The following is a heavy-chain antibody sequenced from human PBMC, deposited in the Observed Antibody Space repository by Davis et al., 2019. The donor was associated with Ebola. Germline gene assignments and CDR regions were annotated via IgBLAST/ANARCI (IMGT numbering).Heavy chain of an antibody. CDR3: ARDYFRRDDYNIYYYYYGMDV. CDR1: GFTVSSNY. V-gene: IGHV3-53*05. Sequence: GESLKISCAASGFTVSSNYMSWVRQAPGKGLEWVSVIYSGGSTYYADSVKGRFTISRDNSKNTLYVQLNSLRAEDTAVYYCARDYFRRDDYNIYYYYYGMDVWGQGTTVTVSS. D-gene: IGHD5-24*01. CDR2: IYSGGST. J-gene: IGHJ6*02.